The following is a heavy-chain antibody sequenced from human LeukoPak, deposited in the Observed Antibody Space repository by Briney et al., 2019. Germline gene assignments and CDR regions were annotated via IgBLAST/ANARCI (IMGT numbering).Heavy chain of an antibody. J-gene: IGHJ4*02. V-gene: IGHV1-8*01. CDR2: MNPNSGNT. CDR1: GYTFTSYD. Sequence: GASVKVSCKASGYTFTSYDINWVRQATGQGLEWMGWMNPNSGNTGYAQKFQGRVTMTRNTSISTAYMELSSLRSEDTAVYSCARDGRAAADLDYWGQGTLVTVSS. CDR3: ARDGRAAADLDY. D-gene: IGHD6-13*01.